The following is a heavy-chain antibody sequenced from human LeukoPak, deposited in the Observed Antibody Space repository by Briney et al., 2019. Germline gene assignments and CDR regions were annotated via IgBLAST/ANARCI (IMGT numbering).Heavy chain of an antibody. CDR3: AKLVVPAEYYFDY. D-gene: IGHD2-2*01. CDR1: GFTFSSYG. J-gene: IGHJ4*02. Sequence: PGRSLRLSCAASGFTFSSYGMHWVRQAPGKGLEWVAVISYDGSNKYYADSVKGRFTISRDNSKNTLYLQMNSLRAEDTAVYYCAKLVVPAEYYFDYWGQGTLVTVSS. V-gene: IGHV3-30*18. CDR2: ISYDGSNK.